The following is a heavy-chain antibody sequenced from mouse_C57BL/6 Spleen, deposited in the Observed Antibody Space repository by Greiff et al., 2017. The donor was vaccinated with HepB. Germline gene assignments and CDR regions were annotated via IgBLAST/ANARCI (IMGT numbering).Heavy chain of an antibody. CDR2: FYPGSGSI. CDR1: GYTFTEYT. CDR3: ARHEDYDGYYGVFSWFAY. V-gene: IGHV1-62-2*01. D-gene: IGHD2-3*01. Sequence: QVQLQQSGAELVKPGASVKLSCKASGYTFTEYTIHWVKQRSGQGLEWIGWFYPGSGSIKYNEKFKDKATLTADKSSSTVYMELSRLTSEDSAVYFCARHEDYDGYYGVFSWFAYWGQGTLVTVSA. J-gene: IGHJ3*01.